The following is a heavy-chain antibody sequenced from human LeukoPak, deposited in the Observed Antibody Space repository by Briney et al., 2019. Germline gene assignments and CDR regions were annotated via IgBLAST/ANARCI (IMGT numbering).Heavy chain of an antibody. CDR1: GGTFSSYA. Sequence: ASVKVSCKASGGTFSSYAISWVRQAPGQGLEWMGGIFPIFGTANYAQKFQGRVTITADKSTSTAYMELSSLRSEDTAVYYCHYLGASPVPVADYWGQGTLVTVSS. CDR3: HYLGASPVPVADY. D-gene: IGHD5-12*01. J-gene: IGHJ4*02. CDR2: IFPIFGTA. V-gene: IGHV1-69*06.